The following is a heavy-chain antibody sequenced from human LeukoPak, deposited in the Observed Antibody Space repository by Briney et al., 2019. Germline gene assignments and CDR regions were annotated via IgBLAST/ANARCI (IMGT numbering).Heavy chain of an antibody. J-gene: IGHJ6*02. CDR2: INHSGST. CDR1: GGSFSGYY. D-gene: IGHD2-15*01. CDR3: ARGPRGYCSGGSCDSVWHYYYYGMDV. Sequence: KPSETLSLTCAVYGGSFSGYYWSWIRQPPGKGLEWIGEINHSGSTNYNPSLKSRVTISVDTSKNQFSLKLSSVTAADTAVYYCARGPRGYCSGGSCDSVWHYYYYGMDVWGQGTTVTVSS. V-gene: IGHV4-34*01.